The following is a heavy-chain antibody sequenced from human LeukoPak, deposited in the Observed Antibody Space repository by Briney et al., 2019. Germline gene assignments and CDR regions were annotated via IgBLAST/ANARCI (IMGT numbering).Heavy chain of an antibody. D-gene: IGHD3-10*02. V-gene: IGHV3-30*18. Sequence: GGSLRLSCAASGFTFSSYGMHWVRQAPGKGLEWVAVISYDGSNKYYADSVKGRFTISRDNSKNTLYLQMNSLRAEDTAVYYCAKDTFMYYWGQGTLVAVSS. CDR1: GFTFSSYG. CDR2: ISYDGSNK. CDR3: AKDTFMYY. J-gene: IGHJ4*02.